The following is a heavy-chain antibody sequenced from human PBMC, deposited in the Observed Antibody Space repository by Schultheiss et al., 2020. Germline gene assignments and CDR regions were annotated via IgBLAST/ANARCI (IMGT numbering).Heavy chain of an antibody. J-gene: IGHJ4*02. CDR1: GFTFGDYA. V-gene: IGHV3-49*04. CDR2: IRSKAYGGTT. Sequence: GSLKISCTASGFTFGDYAMSWVRQAPGKGLEWVGFIRSKAYGGTTEYAASVKGRFTISRDDSKSIAYLQMNSLKTEDTAVYYCTRERDYYDSSGYWAYFDYWGQGT. D-gene: IGHD3-22*01. CDR3: TRERDYYDSSGYWAYFDY.